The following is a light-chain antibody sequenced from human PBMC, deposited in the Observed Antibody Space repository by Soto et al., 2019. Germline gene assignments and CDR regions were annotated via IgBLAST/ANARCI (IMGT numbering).Light chain of an antibody. V-gene: IGKV3-20*01. CDR3: QQYGSSSYT. CDR1: QSVSSTY. Sequence: EIVLTQSPGTLSLSPGERATLSCRASQSVSSTYLAWYQQNPGQAPRLLIYGASSRATGIPDRFSGSGSGTDLTLTLSGLEPDDFAVYFCQQYGSSSYTFGQGTKLEIK. J-gene: IGKJ2*01. CDR2: GAS.